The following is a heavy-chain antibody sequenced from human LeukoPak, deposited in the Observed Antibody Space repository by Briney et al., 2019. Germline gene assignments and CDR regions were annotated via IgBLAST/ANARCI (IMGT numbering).Heavy chain of an antibody. Sequence: GGSLRLSCAASGXTFSNYAMSWVRXAPGKGLEWVSSITGSGGSTYYADSVKGRFTISRDNSKNTLYLQMSSLRAEDTAVYYCAKDKGDFWSGHHYWGQGTLVTVSS. V-gene: IGHV3-23*01. CDR1: GXTFSNYA. CDR3: AKDKGDFWSGHHY. CDR2: ITGSGGST. D-gene: IGHD3-3*01. J-gene: IGHJ4*02.